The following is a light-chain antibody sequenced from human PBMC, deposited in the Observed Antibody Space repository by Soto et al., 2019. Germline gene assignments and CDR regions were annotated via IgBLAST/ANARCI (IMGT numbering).Light chain of an antibody. CDR1: QSVSSRY. V-gene: IGKV3-20*01. CDR3: QQYNNWWT. J-gene: IGKJ1*01. Sequence: EIVLTQSPGTLSLSPGKRATLSCRASQSVSSRYLAWYQQKPGQAPRLLIYGASSRATGIPDRFSGSGSGTDFTLTISSLQSEDFAVYYCQQYNNWWTFGQGTKVDIK. CDR2: GAS.